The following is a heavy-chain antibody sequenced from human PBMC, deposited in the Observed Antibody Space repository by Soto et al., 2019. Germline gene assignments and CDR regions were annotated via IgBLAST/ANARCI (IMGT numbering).Heavy chain of an antibody. J-gene: IGHJ5*02. D-gene: IGHD5-18*01. CDR1: GYIFTNND. CDR2: MNPGSGDT. V-gene: IGHV1-8*01. CDR3: ARMTSFGSLNWFDP. Sequence: ASVKVSCKASGYIFTNNDVSWVRQATGQGLEWMGWMNPGSGDTGYAQKFQGRVTMTRNISIATAYMELSSLRADDTAIYYCARMTSFGSLNWFDPWGQGTLVTVSS.